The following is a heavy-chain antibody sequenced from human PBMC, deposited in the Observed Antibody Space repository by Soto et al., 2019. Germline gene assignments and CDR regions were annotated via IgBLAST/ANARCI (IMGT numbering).Heavy chain of an antibody. D-gene: IGHD3-10*01. Sequence: GGSLRLSCVASGLPVAGSYMAWVRQAPGKGLEWASVIYNDGTTYYSQSVEGRFTISRDTSKNTLYLQMDRLRDEDTAVYYCVRPLPSGQTHARDVWAKGQRSPSP. V-gene: IGHV3-53*01. CDR2: IYNDGTT. J-gene: IGHJ6*02. CDR3: VRPLPSGQTHARDV. CDR1: GLPVAGSY.